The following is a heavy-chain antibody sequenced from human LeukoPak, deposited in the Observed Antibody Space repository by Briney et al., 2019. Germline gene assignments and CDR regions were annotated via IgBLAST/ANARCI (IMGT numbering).Heavy chain of an antibody. CDR3: AKASPPTIHYYYGMDV. Sequence: GGSLRLSCAASGFTFSSYAMHWVRQAPGKGLEWVAFIHYDGARSYYADSVKGRFTISRDNSRNTLYLQMNSLRAEDTAVSYCAKASPPTIHYYYGMDVWGQGTTVTVSS. D-gene: IGHD5-12*01. CDR2: IHYDGARS. V-gene: IGHV3-30*02. CDR1: GFTFSSYA. J-gene: IGHJ6*02.